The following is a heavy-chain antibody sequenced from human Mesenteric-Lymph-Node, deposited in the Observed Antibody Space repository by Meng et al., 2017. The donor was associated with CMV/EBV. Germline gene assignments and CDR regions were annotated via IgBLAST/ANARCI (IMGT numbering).Heavy chain of an antibody. CDR2: ISGSGGST. Sequence: GESLKISCAAPGFTFSSYAMSWVRQAPGKGLEWVSAISGSGGSTYYADSVKGRFTISRDNSKNTLYLQMNSLRAEDTAVYYCAKVRNYYYGMDVWGQGTTVTVSS. CDR3: AKVRNYYYGMDV. CDR1: GFTFSSYA. J-gene: IGHJ6*02. V-gene: IGHV3-23*01.